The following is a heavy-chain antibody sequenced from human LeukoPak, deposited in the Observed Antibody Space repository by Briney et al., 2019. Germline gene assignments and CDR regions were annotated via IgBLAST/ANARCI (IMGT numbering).Heavy chain of an antibody. Sequence: GGSLRLSCAASEFSVGSNYMTWVRQAPGKGLEWVSLIYSGGSTYYADSVKGRFTISRDNSKNTLYLQMNSLRAEDTAKYYCAKRKGGSYSYYFDYWGQGTLVTVSS. J-gene: IGHJ4*02. V-gene: IGHV3-66*04. CDR3: AKRKGGSYSYYFDY. D-gene: IGHD1-26*01. CDR2: IYSGGST. CDR1: EFSVGSNY.